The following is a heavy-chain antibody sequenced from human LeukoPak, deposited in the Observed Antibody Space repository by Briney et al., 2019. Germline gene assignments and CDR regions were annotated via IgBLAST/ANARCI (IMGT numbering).Heavy chain of an antibody. CDR3: ARGSCSSTSCLYYYYGMDV. CDR2: INPSGGST. Sequence: ASVKVSCKASGYTFTSYYMHWVRQAPGQGLEWMGIINPSGGSTSYAQKFQGRVTITADESTSTAYMELSSLRSEDTAVCYCARGSCSSTSCLYYYYGMDVWGQGTTVTVSS. D-gene: IGHD2-2*01. V-gene: IGHV1-46*01. CDR1: GYTFTSYY. J-gene: IGHJ6*02.